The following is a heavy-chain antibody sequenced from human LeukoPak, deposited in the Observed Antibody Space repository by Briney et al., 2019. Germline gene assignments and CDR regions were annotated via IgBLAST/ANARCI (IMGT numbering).Heavy chain of an antibody. CDR1: GFTFTSYA. Sequence: GGSLRLSCAASGFTFTSYAMSWVRQAPGKGLEWVSAISSSGGSTYYADSVKGRFTISRDNSKNTLYLQMNSLRAEDTAVYYCAKDRASAIMITFGGVIVRSYWGQGTLVTVSS. CDR2: ISSSGGST. CDR3: AKDRASAIMITFGGVIVRSY. J-gene: IGHJ4*02. V-gene: IGHV3-23*01. D-gene: IGHD3-16*02.